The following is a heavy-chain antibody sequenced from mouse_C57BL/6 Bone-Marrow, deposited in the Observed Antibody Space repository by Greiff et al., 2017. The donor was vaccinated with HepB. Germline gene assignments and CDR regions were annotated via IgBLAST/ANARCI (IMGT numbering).Heavy chain of an antibody. CDR1: GYTFTDYT. CDR2: INPHNGGT. V-gene: IGHV1-18*01. CDR3: ARPIATVYAMDY. J-gene: IGHJ4*01. D-gene: IGHD1-1*01. Sequence: EVQLQQSGPGLVKPGASVKIPCKASGYTFTDYTMAWVKQSHGKSLEWIGDINPHNGGTSYKQKFKGKATLTVDKSTSTAYMEIRSLTSEDTAVYYCARPIATVYAMDYWGRGNPVTVSS.